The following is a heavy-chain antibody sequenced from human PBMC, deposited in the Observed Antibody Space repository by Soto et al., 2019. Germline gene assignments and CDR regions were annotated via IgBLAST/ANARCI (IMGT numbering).Heavy chain of an antibody. Sequence: PSETLSLTCAVSGYSISSGYYWGWIRQPPGKGLEWIGSIYHSGSTYYNPSLKSRVTISVDTSKNQFSLKLSSVTAADTAVYYCARDLGSSWPPHYYYYYGMDVWGQGTTVTVSS. CDR3: ARDLGSSWPPHYYYYYGMDV. V-gene: IGHV4-38-2*02. CDR1: GYSISSGYY. CDR2: IYHSGST. J-gene: IGHJ6*02. D-gene: IGHD6-13*01.